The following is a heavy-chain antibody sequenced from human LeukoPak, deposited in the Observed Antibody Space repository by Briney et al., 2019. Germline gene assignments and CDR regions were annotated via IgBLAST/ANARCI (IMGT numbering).Heavy chain of an antibody. D-gene: IGHD1-1*01. J-gene: IGHJ4*02. CDR2: IYHSGST. Sequence: SETLSLTCTVSGGSISSGGYYWSWIRQHPGKGLEWIGYIYHSGSTYYNPSLKSRVTISVDTSKNQFSLKLSSVTAADTAVYYCARDSVTGKDYWGQGTLVTVSS. CDR1: GGSISSGGYY. V-gene: IGHV4-31*03. CDR3: ARDSVTGKDY.